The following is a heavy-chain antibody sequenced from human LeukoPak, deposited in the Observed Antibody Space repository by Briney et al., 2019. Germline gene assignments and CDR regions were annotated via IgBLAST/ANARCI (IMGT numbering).Heavy chain of an antibody. Sequence: GGSLRLSCAASGFTFGSYGMHWVRQAPGKGLEWVAFIRYDGSNKYYADSVKGRFTISRDNSKNTLYLQMNSLRAEDTAVYYCAKEGIEGYYYDSSGYYNWFDPWGQGTLVTVSS. CDR1: GFTFGSYG. V-gene: IGHV3-30*02. J-gene: IGHJ5*02. D-gene: IGHD3-22*01. CDR3: AKEGIEGYYYDSSGYYNWFDP. CDR2: IRYDGSNK.